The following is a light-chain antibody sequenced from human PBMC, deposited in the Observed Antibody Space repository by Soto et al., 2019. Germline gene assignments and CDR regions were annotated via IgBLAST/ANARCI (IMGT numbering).Light chain of an antibody. V-gene: IGLV2-23*01. J-gene: IGLJ3*02. CDR1: SSDVWSYNL. CDR2: EGN. CDR3: CSYAGSSTGV. Sequence: QSALTQPASVSGSPGQSITISCTGTSSDVWSYNLVSWYQQHPGKAPKLMIYEGNKRPSGVSNRFSGSKSGNTASLTISGLQAEDEADYYCCSYAGSSTGVFGGGTKLTVL.